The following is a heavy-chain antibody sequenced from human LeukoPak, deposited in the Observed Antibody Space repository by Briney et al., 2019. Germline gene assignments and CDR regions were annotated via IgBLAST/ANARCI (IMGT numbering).Heavy chain of an antibody. V-gene: IGHV5-51*01. J-gene: IGHJ4*02. D-gene: IGHD3-3*01. CDR3: ARSNDFWSGYYQSLFDY. Sequence: GESLKISCKGSGYSFTSYWIGWVRQMPGKGLEWMGIIYPGDSDTRYSPSFQGQVTTSADKSISTAYLQWSSLKASDTAMYYCARSNDFWSGYYQSLFDYWGQGTLVTVSS. CDR1: GYSFTSYW. CDR2: IYPGDSDT.